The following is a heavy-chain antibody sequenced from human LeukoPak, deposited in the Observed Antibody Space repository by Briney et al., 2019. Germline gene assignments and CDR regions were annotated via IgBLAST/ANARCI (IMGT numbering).Heavy chain of an antibody. CDR3: ATGSGYYYGH. J-gene: IGHJ4*02. D-gene: IGHD3-22*01. CDR1: GFTFSNYG. CDR2: ISSSGSAK. Sequence: PGGSLRLSCAASGFTFSNYGLNWVRQAPGKGLEWVSHISSSGSAKYYADSVKGRFTISRDNAKNSLYLQMNSLRAEDTAVYYCATGSGYYYGHWGQGTLVTVSS. V-gene: IGHV3-48*01.